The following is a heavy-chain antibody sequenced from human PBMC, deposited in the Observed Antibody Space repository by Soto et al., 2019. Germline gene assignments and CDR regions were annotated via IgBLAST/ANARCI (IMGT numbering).Heavy chain of an antibody. D-gene: IGHD2-2*01. V-gene: IGHV3-9*01. CDR1: GFTFDDYA. J-gene: IGHJ6*03. CDR2: ISWNSGSI. CDR3: AKDGEPRGVPYYYYYYMDV. Sequence: GGSLRLSCAASGFTFDDYAMHWVRQAPGKGLEWVSGISWNSGSIGYADSVKGRFTISRDNAKNSLYLQMNSLRAEDTALYYCAKDGEPRGVPYYYYYYMDVWGKGTTVTVSS.